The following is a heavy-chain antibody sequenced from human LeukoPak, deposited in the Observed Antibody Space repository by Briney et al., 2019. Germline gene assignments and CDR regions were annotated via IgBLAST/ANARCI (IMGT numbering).Heavy chain of an antibody. CDR1: GGSFSGYY. J-gene: IGHJ3*02. CDR2: INHSGST. Sequence: SETLSLTCAVYGGSFSGYYWSWIRQPPGKGLEWIVEINHSGSTNYNPSLKSRVTISVDTSKNQFSLKLSSVTAADTAVYYCARREKVYSSSWYRWNAFDIWGQGTIVTVSS. V-gene: IGHV4-34*01. CDR3: ARREKVYSSSWYRWNAFDI. D-gene: IGHD6-13*01.